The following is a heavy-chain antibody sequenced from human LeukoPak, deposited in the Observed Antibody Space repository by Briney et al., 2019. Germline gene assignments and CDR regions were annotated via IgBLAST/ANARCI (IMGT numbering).Heavy chain of an antibody. CDR3: VREATWAQWYFDH. D-gene: IGHD6-19*01. CDR1: TFTFNNHG. CDR2: IASDGGVK. J-gene: IGHJ4*02. V-gene: IGHV3-30*03. Sequence: PGGSLRLSCVTSTFTFNNHGMHWVRQAPGKGLEWVAVIASDGGVKHYANSVKGRFVLFRDDSKNTLYLQMNNLIVDDTAVYYCVREATWAQWYFDHWGQGTPVTVSS.